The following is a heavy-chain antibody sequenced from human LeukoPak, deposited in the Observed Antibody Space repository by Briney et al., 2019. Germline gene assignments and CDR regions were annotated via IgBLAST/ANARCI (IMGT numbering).Heavy chain of an antibody. CDR1: GGSISSSSYY. CDR2: INHSGST. CDR3: ARGLRY. D-gene: IGHD4-17*01. Sequence: SETLSLTCTVSGGSISSSSYYWSWIRQPPGKGLEWIGEINHSGSTNYNPSLKSRVTISVDTSKNQFSLKLSSVTAADTAVYYCARGLRYWGQGTLVTVSS. J-gene: IGHJ4*02. V-gene: IGHV4-39*07.